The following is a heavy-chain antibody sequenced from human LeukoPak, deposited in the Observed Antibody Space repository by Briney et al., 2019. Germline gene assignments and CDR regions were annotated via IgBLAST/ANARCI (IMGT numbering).Heavy chain of an antibody. CDR3: ARDGQLWTLYYYYYMDV. CDR2: IYYSGST. D-gene: IGHD5-18*01. Sequence: PSETLSLTCTVSGGSISSSSYYWGWIRQPPGKGLEWIGSIYYSGSTYYNPSLKSRVTISVDTSKNQFSLKLSSVTAADTAVYYCARDGQLWTLYYYYYMDVWGKGTTVTVSS. CDR1: GGSISSSSYY. J-gene: IGHJ6*03. V-gene: IGHV4-39*02.